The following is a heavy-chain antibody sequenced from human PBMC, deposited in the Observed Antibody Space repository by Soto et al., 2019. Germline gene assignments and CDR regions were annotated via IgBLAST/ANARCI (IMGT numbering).Heavy chain of an antibody. J-gene: IGHJ4*02. V-gene: IGHV3-48*02. CDR2: ITRSSSTI. Sequence: GGSLRLSCAASGFTFSSYSMNWFRQAPGKGLEWVSYITRSSSTIYYADSVKGRFTVSRDNGKNSLYLQMNSLRDEDTAVYYCARLYTSGWYYDHWGQGTLVTVSS. CDR3: ARLYTSGWYYDH. D-gene: IGHD6-19*01. CDR1: GFTFSSYS.